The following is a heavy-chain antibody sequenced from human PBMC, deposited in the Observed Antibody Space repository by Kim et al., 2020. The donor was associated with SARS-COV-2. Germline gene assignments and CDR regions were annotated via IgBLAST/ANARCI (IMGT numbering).Heavy chain of an antibody. CDR2: INPNSGGT. V-gene: IGHV1-2*04. CDR1: GYTFTGYY. Sequence: ASVKVSCKASGYTFTGYYMHWVRQAPGQGLEWMGRINPNSGGTNYAQKFQGWVTMTRDTSISTAYMELSRLRSDDTAVYYCARDGYCSGGSCYAFDYWGQGTLVTVSS. J-gene: IGHJ4*02. D-gene: IGHD2-15*01. CDR3: ARDGYCSGGSCYAFDY.